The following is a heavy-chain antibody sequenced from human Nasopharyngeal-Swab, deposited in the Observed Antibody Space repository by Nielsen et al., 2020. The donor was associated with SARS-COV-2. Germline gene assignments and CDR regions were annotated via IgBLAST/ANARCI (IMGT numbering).Heavy chain of an antibody. CDR3: ARVQWRDNAFDI. Sequence: GESLKISCAASGFTFSDYYMSWIRQAPGKGLEWVSYISSSSSYTNYADSVKGRFTISRDNAKNSLYLQMNSLRAGDTAVYYCARVQWRDNAFDIWGQGTMVTVSS. V-gene: IGHV3-11*06. CDR2: ISSSSSYT. D-gene: IGHD6-19*01. J-gene: IGHJ3*02. CDR1: GFTFSDYY.